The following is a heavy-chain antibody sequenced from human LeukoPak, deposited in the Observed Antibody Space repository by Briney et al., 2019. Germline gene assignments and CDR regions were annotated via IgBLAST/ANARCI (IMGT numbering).Heavy chain of an antibody. J-gene: IGHJ6*02. CDR2: INHSGST. D-gene: IGHD2-8*01. V-gene: IGHV4-34*01. Sequence: PSETLSLTCAVYGGSFSGYYWSWIRQPPGKGLEWIGVINHSGSTNYNPSLKSRVTISVDTSKNQFSLKLSSVTAADTAVYYCARLITDFYYYYGMDVWGQGTTVTVSS. CDR3: ARLITDFYYYYGMDV. CDR1: GGSFSGYY.